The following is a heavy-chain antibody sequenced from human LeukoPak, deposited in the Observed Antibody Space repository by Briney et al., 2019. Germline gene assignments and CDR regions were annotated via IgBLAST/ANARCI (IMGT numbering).Heavy chain of an antibody. D-gene: IGHD3-22*01. CDR2: ISSSSSYI. J-gene: IGHJ4*02. CDR1: GFTFSSYS. CDR3: ARDPGYYDSSGYYRGPFDY. V-gene: IGHV3-21*01. Sequence: GGSLRLSCAASGFTFSSYSMNWVRQAPGKGLEWVSSISSSSSYIYYADSVKGRFTISRDNAKNSLYLQMNSLRAEDTAVYYCARDPGYYDSSGYYRGPFDYWGQGTLVTVSS.